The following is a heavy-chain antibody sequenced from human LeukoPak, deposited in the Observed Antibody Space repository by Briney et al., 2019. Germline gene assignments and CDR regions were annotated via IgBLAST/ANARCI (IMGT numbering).Heavy chain of an antibody. CDR3: ARQIACYYDSSGYYTTDY. D-gene: IGHD3-22*01. CDR1: GFTFSSAA. Sequence: GGSLRLSCAASGFTFSSAAMTWVRQAPGKGLEWVSLMCPCEGSTYYADSVKGRFTISRDNSKSTLSLQMNSLRAEDTAVYYCARQIACYYDSSGYYTTDYWGQGTLVTVSA. J-gene: IGHJ4*02. V-gene: IGHV3-23*01. CDR2: MCPCEGST.